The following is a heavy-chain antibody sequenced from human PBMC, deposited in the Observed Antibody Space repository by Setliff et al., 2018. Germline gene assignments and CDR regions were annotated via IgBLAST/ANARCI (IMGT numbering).Heavy chain of an antibody. J-gene: IGHJ4*02. D-gene: IGHD5-12*01. V-gene: IGHV4-34*01. CDR3: ARGYSGYDYLKPFDY. CDR2: INHSGST. CDR1: GFTFSDYY. Sequence: PGGSLRLSCAASGFTFSDYYWSWIRQPPGKGLEWIGEINHSGSTNYNPSLKSRVTISVDTSKNQFSLKLSSVTAADTAVYYCARGYSGYDYLKPFDYWGQGTLVTVSS.